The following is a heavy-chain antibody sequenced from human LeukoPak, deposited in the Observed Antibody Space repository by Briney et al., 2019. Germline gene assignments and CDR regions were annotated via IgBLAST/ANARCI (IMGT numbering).Heavy chain of an antibody. CDR3: ARDFYDILTAFDY. CDR1: GFTFSSYS. J-gene: IGHJ4*02. V-gene: IGHV3-21*01. D-gene: IGHD3-9*01. Sequence: GGSLRLSCAASGFTFSSYSMNWVRQAPGKGLEWVSSISTTSIYIYYADSVKGRFTISRDNAKNSLYLQMNSLRAEDTAVYYCARDFYDILTAFDYWGQGTLVTVSS. CDR2: ISTTSIYI.